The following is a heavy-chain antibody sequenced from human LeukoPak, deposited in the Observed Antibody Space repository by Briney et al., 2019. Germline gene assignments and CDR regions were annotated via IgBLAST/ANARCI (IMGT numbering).Heavy chain of an antibody. V-gene: IGHV4-39*01. D-gene: IGHD3-10*01. Sequence: SETLSLTCNVSGGSMSNIYYRGWIRQPPGKGLEWIGNIFYSGITYYNPSLRSRVTIAIDTSKSQFSLKLSSVTAADTAVYYCARLADGDDSGTYPDFFDYWGQGTLVTVSS. CDR3: ARLADGDDSGTYPDFFDY. CDR2: IFYSGIT. CDR1: GGSMSNIYY. J-gene: IGHJ4*02.